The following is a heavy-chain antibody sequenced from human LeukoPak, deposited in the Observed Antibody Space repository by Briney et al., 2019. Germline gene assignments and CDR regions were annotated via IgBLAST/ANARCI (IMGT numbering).Heavy chain of an antibody. D-gene: IGHD3-10*01. CDR3: ARTPGITIVRGLDY. CDR1: GFSVSSNY. Sequence: PGGSLRLSCAASGFSVSSNYMSWVRQAPGKGLEWVSVIYTGGPTFYADSVKGRFTISRDNSKNMLYLHMNNLRDEDTAVYYCARTPGITIVRGLDYWGQGTLVTVSS. J-gene: IGHJ4*02. V-gene: IGHV3-53*01. CDR2: IYTGGPT.